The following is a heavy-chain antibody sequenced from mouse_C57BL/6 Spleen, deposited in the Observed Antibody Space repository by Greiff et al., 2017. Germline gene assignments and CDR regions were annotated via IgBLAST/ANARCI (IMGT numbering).Heavy chain of an antibody. Sequence: VQLQQSGAELVMPGASVKLSCKASGYTFTSYWMHWVKQRPGQGLEWIGEIDPSDSYTNYNQKFKGKSTLTVDKSSSPAYMQLSSLTSEDSAVYYCERKEIYYDYDGAWFAYWGQGTLVTVSA. V-gene: IGHV1-69*01. CDR1: GYTFTSYW. J-gene: IGHJ3*01. D-gene: IGHD2-4*01. CDR3: ERKEIYYDYDGAWFAY. CDR2: IDPSDSYT.